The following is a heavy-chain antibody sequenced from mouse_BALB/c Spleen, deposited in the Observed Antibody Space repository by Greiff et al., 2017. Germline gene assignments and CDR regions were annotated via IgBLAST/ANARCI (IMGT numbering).Heavy chain of an antibody. J-gene: IGHJ2*01. Sequence: EVQLQESGGGLVQPGGSLKLSCAASGFTFSSYGMSWVRQTPDKRLELVATINSNGGSTYYPDSVKGRFTISRDNAKNTLYLQMSSLKSEDTAMYYCARYFPYGNYFFDYWGQGTTLTVSS. CDR3: ARYFPYGNYFFDY. CDR1: GFTFSSYG. V-gene: IGHV5-6-3*01. CDR2: INSNGGST. D-gene: IGHD2-10*02.